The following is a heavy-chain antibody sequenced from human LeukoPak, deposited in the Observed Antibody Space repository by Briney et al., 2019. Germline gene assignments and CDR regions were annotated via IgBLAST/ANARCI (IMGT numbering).Heavy chain of an antibody. V-gene: IGHV3-48*03. CDR1: GFTFSSYE. D-gene: IGHD6-13*01. J-gene: IGHJ4*02. CDR2: ISASGRTM. CDR3: ARDGGSSWYFDY. Sequence: GGSLRLSCAASGFTFSSYEMTWVRQAPGKGLEWVSYISASGRTMYYADSVKGRFTISRDNAKNSLYLQMSSLRAEDTAVYYCARDGGSSWYFDYWGQGTLVTVSS.